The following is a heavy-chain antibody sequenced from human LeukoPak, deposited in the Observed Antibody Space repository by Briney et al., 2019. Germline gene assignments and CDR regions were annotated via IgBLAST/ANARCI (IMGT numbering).Heavy chain of an antibody. Sequence: GASVKVSCKASGYTFTGYYMHWVRQAPGQGLEWMGRINPNSGGTNYAQKFQGRVTMTRDTSISTAYMELSRLRSDDTAVYYCARAGALGDSSGYYYDDYVYYFDYWGQGTLVTVSS. D-gene: IGHD3-22*01. CDR3: ARAGALGDSSGYYYDDYVYYFDY. CDR1: GYTFTGYY. J-gene: IGHJ4*02. CDR2: INPNSGGT. V-gene: IGHV1-2*06.